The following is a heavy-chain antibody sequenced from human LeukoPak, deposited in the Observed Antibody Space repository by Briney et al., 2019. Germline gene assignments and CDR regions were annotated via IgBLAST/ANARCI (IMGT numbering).Heavy chain of an antibody. CDR3: ARHCPYYYDSSGYYLDY. CDR2: IYYSGST. CDR1: GGSISSSSYY. V-gene: IGHV4-39*01. Sequence: PSETLSLTCTVSGGSISSSSYYWGWIRQPPGKGLEWIGSIYYSGSTYYNPSLKSRVTISVDTSKHQFSLKLSSVTAADTAVYYCARHCPYYYDSSGYYLDYWGQGTLVTVSS. D-gene: IGHD3-22*01. J-gene: IGHJ4*02.